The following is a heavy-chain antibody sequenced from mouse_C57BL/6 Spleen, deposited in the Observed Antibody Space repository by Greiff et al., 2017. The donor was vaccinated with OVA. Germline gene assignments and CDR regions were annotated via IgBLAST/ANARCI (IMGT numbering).Heavy chain of an antibody. CDR2: IYPGDGDT. J-gene: IGHJ2*01. D-gene: IGHD2-1*01. CDR3: ARGGNYNFDD. CDR1: GYAFSSSW. V-gene: IGHV1-82*01. Sequence: VQLQQSGPELVKPGASVKISCKASGYAFSSSWMNWVKQRPGKGLEWIGRIYPGDGDTNYNGKFKGKATLTADKSSSTAYMQLSSLTSEDSAVYFCARGGNYNFDDWGQGTTLTVSS.